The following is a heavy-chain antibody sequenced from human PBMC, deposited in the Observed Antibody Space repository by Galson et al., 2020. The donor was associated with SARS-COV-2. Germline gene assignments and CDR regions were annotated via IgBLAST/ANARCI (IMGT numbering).Heavy chain of an antibody. CDR2: ISYDGSND. D-gene: IGHD3-16*02. Sequence: GGSLRLSCAASGFTFSSYAMHWVRQAPGKGLEWVTVISYDGSNDYYADSVKGRFTISRDNSKITLYLQMSSLRPEDTAVYYCAKAFSTSDPITFGGVSVTAAFDIWGQGTMVTVSS. V-gene: IGHV3-30*15. CDR3: AKAFSTSDPITFGGVSVTAAFDI. J-gene: IGHJ3*02. CDR1: GFTFSSYA.